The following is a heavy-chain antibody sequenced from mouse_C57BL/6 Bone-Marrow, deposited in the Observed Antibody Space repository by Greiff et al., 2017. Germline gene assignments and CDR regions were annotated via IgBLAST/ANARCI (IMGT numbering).Heavy chain of an antibody. CDR1: GFNIKDDY. D-gene: IGHD1-1*01. J-gene: IGHJ3*01. V-gene: IGHV14-4*01. Sequence: EVQLQESGAELVRPGASVKLSCTASGFNIKDDYMHWVKQRPEQGLAWIGWIDPENGDTEYASKFQGKATITADTSSNTAYLQLSSLTSEDTAVYYCTTGYYGSSFLAYWGQGTLVTVSA. CDR2: IDPENGDT. CDR3: TTGYYGSSFLAY.